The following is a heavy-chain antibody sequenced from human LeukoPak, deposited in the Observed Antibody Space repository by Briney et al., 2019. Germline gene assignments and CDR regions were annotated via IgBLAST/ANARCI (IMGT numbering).Heavy chain of an antibody. CDR3: ARDAYDILTGYPGYAFDI. V-gene: IGHV4-59*01. CDR2: IYYSGST. D-gene: IGHD3-9*01. Sequence: KPSETLSLTCTVSGGSISSYYWSWIRQPPGKGLEWIGYIYYSGSTNYNPSLKSRVTISVDTSKNQFSLKLSFVTAADTAVYYCARDAYDILTGYPGYAFDIWGQGTMVTVSS. J-gene: IGHJ3*02. CDR1: GGSISSYY.